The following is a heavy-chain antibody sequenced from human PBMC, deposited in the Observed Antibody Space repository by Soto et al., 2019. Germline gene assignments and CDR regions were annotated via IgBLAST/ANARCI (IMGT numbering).Heavy chain of an antibody. CDR1: GVILRNYW. CDR2: IKEDGSEK. CDR3: ARYRSLDP. V-gene: IGHV3-7*03. Sequence: EVQLVESGGGLVQPGGSLRLSCADSGVILRNYWMSWVRQAPGMGLQWVASIKEDGSEKYYVDPVKGRFTISRENAKISLYLPMNSLRAEDTAVYYCARYRSLDPWGQGILVTVSS. D-gene: IGHD3-16*02. J-gene: IGHJ5*02.